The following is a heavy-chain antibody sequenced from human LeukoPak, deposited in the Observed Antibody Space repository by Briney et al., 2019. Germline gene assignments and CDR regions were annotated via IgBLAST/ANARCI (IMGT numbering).Heavy chain of an antibody. Sequence: ASVKVSCKASGYTFTSYAMNWVRQAPGQGLEWMGWINTNTGNPTYAQGFTGRFVFSLDTSVSTAYLQISSLKAEDTAVYYCARGAVLRYFDWLLSPDAFDIWGQGTMVTVSS. CDR1: GYTFTSYA. CDR2: INTNTGNP. V-gene: IGHV7-4-1*02. J-gene: IGHJ3*02. D-gene: IGHD3-9*01. CDR3: ARGAVLRYFDWLLSPDAFDI.